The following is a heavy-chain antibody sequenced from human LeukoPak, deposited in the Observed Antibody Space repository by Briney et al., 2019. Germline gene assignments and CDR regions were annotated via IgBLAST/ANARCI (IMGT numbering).Heavy chain of an antibody. CDR3: ARGFRTMRYGSGSYSFDY. CDR1: GGSISSGGYS. Sequence: PSQTLSLTCAVSGGSISSGGYSWSWIRQPPGKGLEWIGYIYHSGSTYYNPSLKNRVTISVDTSKNQFSLKLSSVTAADTAVYYCARGFRTMRYGSGSYSFDYWGQGTLVTVSS. V-gene: IGHV4-30-2*01. CDR2: IYHSGST. J-gene: IGHJ4*02. D-gene: IGHD3-10*01.